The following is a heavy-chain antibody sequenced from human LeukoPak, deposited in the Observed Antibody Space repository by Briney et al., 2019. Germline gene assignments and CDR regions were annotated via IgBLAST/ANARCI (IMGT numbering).Heavy chain of an antibody. J-gene: IGHJ4*02. CDR3: TKGRGI. V-gene: IGHV4-59*08. D-gene: IGHD3-10*01. Sequence: SETLSLTCTVSGGSISSYYWSWIRRPPGKGLEWIGYIYYSGSTNYNPPLRSRVTISVDTSKNQFSLKLSSVTAADTAVYYCTKGRGIWGQGTLVTVSS. CDR2: IYYSGST. CDR1: GGSISSYY.